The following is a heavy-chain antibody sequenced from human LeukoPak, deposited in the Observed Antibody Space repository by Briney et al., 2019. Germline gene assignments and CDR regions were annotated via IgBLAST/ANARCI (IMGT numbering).Heavy chain of an antibody. CDR2: MNPNSGNT. V-gene: IGHV1-8*03. CDR3: ARAPSWNYNRYYYYYVDV. Sequence: ASVKVSCKTSGYTFTNFDINWVRQASGHGLEWMGWMNPNSGNTGYAQKFQGRVTITRNTSISTAYMELSSLRSEDTAVYYCARAPSWNYNRYYYYYVDVWGRGITVTVSS. CDR1: GYTFTNFD. D-gene: IGHD1-7*01. J-gene: IGHJ6*03.